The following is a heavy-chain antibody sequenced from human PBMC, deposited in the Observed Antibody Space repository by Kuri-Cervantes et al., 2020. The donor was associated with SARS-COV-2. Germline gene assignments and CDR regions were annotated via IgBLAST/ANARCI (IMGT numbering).Heavy chain of an antibody. CDR2: ISAYNGNT. CDR1: GYTFTSYG. J-gene: IGHJ4*02. Sequence: ASVKVSCKASGYTFTSYGISWVRQAPGQGLEWMGWISAYNGNTNYAQKLQGRVTMTTDTSTSTAYMELRSLRSEDTAVYYCARFSYGGTYFDYWGQGTLVTVSS. D-gene: IGHD4-23*01. CDR3: ARFSYGGTYFDY. V-gene: IGHV1-18*01.